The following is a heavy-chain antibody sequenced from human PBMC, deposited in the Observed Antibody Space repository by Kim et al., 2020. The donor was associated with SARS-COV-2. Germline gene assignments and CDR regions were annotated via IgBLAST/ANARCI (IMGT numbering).Heavy chain of an antibody. J-gene: IGHJ6*02. CDR2: IIPILGIA. D-gene: IGHD6-6*01. V-gene: IGHV1-69*04. Sequence: SVKVSCKASGGTFSSYTISWVRQAPGQGLEWMGRIIPILGIANYAQKFQGRVTITADKSTSTAYMELSSLRSEDTAMYYCARETSSIAARYYYYYGMDVWGQGTTVTVSS. CDR1: GGTFSSYT. CDR3: ARETSSIAARYYYYYGMDV.